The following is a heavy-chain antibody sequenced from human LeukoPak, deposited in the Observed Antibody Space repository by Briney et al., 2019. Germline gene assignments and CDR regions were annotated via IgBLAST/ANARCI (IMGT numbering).Heavy chain of an antibody. CDR3: ARAGTTVATGEFGY. D-gene: IGHD4-23*01. CDR2: IWYDGSNK. Sequence: GGSLRLSCAASGFTFSSYGMHWVRQAPGKGLEWVAVIWYDGSNKYYADSVKGRFTISRDNAKNSLYLQMNSLRAEDTAVYYCARAGTTVATGEFGYWGQGTLVTVSS. CDR1: GFTFSSYG. J-gene: IGHJ4*02. V-gene: IGHV3-33*01.